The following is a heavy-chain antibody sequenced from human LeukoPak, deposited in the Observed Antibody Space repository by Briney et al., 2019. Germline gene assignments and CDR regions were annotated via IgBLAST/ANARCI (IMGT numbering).Heavy chain of an antibody. D-gene: IGHD1-26*01. CDR1: GFTFSSYW. J-gene: IGHJ4*02. CDR2: IKQDGSEK. V-gene: IGHV3-7*03. CDR3: AKGPSALPPYYFDY. Sequence: PGGSLRLSCAASGFTFSSYWMSWVRQAPGKGLEWVANIKQDGSEKYYVDSVKGRFTISRDNSKNTLYLQMNSLRAEDTAVYYCAKGPSALPPYYFDYWGQGTLVTVSS.